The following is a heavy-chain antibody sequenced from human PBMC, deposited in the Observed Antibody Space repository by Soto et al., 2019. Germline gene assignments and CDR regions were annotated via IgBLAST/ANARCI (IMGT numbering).Heavy chain of an antibody. Sequence: ASVKVSCKASGYTFTGYYMHWVRQAPGQGLEWMGWINPNNGGTNSAQKFQDWDTMTRDTSISTAYMEPSRLRSDDTAVYYCARLGAARPEGRYDAFDIWGQGTMVTVSS. J-gene: IGHJ3*02. CDR1: GYTFTGYY. CDR2: INPNNGGT. D-gene: IGHD1-26*01. V-gene: IGHV1-2*04. CDR3: ARLGAARPEGRYDAFDI.